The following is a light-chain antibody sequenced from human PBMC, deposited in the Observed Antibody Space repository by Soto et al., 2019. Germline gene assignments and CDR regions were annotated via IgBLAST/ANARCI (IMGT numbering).Light chain of an antibody. CDR1: NIGVKS. CDR3: QVWDGTTDNLYV. Sequence: SYELTQPPSLSVAPGQTARVTCGGNNIGVKSVPWYQQRPGQAPLLVVYDNNDRPSGIPERVSGSNSGNTATLTISRVEAGDEADYYCQVWDGTTDNLYVFGTGTKLTVL. CDR2: DNN. J-gene: IGLJ1*01. V-gene: IGLV3-21*02.